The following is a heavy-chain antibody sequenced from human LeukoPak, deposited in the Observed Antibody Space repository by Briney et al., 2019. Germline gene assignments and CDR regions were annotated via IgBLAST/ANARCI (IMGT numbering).Heavy chain of an antibody. Sequence: GGALRLSCAASGFTFSSYDMTWVRQAPGRGLEWVSSIRPSGDNTYYGDSVKGRFTISRDNSKNTLHLQMNILRAEDTAAYYCAKDGNWARFENWGQGTLVTVSS. CDR2: IRPSGDNT. D-gene: IGHD7-27*01. J-gene: IGHJ4*02. CDR1: GFTFSSYD. V-gene: IGHV3-23*01. CDR3: AKDGNWARFEN.